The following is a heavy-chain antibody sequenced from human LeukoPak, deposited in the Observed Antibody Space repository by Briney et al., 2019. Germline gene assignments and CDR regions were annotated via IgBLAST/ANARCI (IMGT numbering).Heavy chain of an antibody. J-gene: IGHJ3*02. CDR2: MNPNSGNT. Sequence: ASVKVSCKASGYTFTSYDINWVRQATGQGLEWMGWMNPNSGNTGYAQKFQGRVTITRNTSISTAYMELSSLRSEDTAVYYCATGDSGSSHGAFDIWGQGTMVTVSS. CDR3: ATGDSGSSHGAFDI. CDR1: GYTFTSYD. D-gene: IGHD1-26*01. V-gene: IGHV1-8*03.